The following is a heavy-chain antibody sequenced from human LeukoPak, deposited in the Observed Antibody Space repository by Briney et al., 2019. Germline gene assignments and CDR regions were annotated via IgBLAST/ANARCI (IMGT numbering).Heavy chain of an antibody. CDR2: INPSGGRT. D-gene: IGHD3-22*01. J-gene: IGHJ6*03. CDR3: ARVSYDSSGYYSLGFYYYYYMDV. V-gene: IGHV1-46*01. Sequence: GASVKVSCKASGYTFTSYYLHWVRQAPGQGLEWMGIINPSGGRTSNAQKFQGRVTMTTDTSTSTAYMELRSLRSDDTAVYYCARVSYDSSGYYSLGFYYYYYMDVWGKGTTVTVSS. CDR1: GYTFTSYY.